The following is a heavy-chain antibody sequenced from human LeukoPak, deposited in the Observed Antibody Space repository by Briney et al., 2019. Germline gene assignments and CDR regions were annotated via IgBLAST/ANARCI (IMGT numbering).Heavy chain of an antibody. V-gene: IGHV4-59*01. J-gene: IGHJ4*02. Sequence: PSETLSLTCTVSGGSISSYYWSWIRQPPGKGLEWIGDIYYSGSTNYNPSLKSRVTISVDTSKNQFSLKLSSVTAADTAVYYCARSRGSGWGRTYYFDYWGQGTLVTVS. CDR1: GGSISSYY. CDR2: IYYSGST. CDR3: ARSRGSGWGRTYYFDY. D-gene: IGHD6-19*01.